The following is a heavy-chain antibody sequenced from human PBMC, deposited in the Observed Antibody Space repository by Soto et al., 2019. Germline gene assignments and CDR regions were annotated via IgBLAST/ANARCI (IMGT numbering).Heavy chain of an antibody. CDR1: GGSFSCYY. D-gene: IGHD1-7*01. V-gene: IGHV4-34*01. CDR2: INHSGST. CDR3: ARGTGITGTRNWFDP. Sequence: SETLSLTCAVYGGSFSCYYWSWIRQPPGKGLEWIGEINHSGSTNYNPSLKSRVTISVDTSKNQFSLKLSSVTAADTAVYYCARGTGITGTRNWFDPWGQGTLVTSPQ. J-gene: IGHJ5*02.